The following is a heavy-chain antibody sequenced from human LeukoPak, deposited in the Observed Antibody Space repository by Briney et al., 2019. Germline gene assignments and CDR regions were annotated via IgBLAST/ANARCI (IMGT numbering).Heavy chain of an antibody. J-gene: IGHJ4*02. CDR3: AYGTRYGDYAY. V-gene: IGHV3-21*01. Sequence: PGGSLRLSCAASGFTFSSYSMNWVRQAPGKGLEWVSSISSSSSYIYYADSVKGRFTISRDNAKNSLYPQMNSLRAEDTAVYYCAYGTRYGDYAYWGQGTLVTVSS. CDR2: ISSSSSYI. D-gene: IGHD4-17*01. CDR1: GFTFSSYS.